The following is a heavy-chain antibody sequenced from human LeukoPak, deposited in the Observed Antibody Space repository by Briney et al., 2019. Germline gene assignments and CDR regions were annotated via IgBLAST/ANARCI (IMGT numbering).Heavy chain of an antibody. V-gene: IGHV1-18*01. Sequence: ASVRVSCKASGYTFTAFGIGWVRHAPGQGLEWMGWISGYNGDATYAQKVQGRVTLSTDTPTSTVYMELRSLRSDDTAVYYCAKSGDGNWFETWGQGTLVSVSS. D-gene: IGHD2-21*01. J-gene: IGHJ5*02. CDR1: GYTFTAFG. CDR2: ISGYNGDA. CDR3: AKSGDGNWFET.